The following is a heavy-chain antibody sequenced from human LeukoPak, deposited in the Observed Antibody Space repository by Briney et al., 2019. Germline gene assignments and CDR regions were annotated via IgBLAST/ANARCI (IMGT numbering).Heavy chain of an antibody. J-gene: IGHJ6*02. V-gene: IGHV3-30*04. CDR3: ARDRGYSGYGDYYYYCMDV. CDR1: GFTFSSYA. CDR2: ISYDGSNK. Sequence: GGSLRLSCAASGFTFSSYAMHWVRQAPGKGLEWVAVISYDGSNKYYADSVKGRFTISRDNSKNTLYLQMNSLRAEDTAVYYCARDRGYSGYGDYYYYCMDVWGQGTTVTVSS. D-gene: IGHD5-12*01.